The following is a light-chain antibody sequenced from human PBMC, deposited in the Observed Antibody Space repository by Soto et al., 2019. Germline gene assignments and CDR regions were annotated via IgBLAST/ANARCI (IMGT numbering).Light chain of an antibody. Sequence: VVLTHSPVTLSLSPGERATLSCRASQSFRGLLAWYQQKPGQAPRLLIYDAYNRATGIPPRFSDSGSGTDFTLTISSLEPEDSAVYYCQQRHMWPITFGQGTRPEIK. CDR3: QQRHMWPIT. CDR1: QSFRGL. J-gene: IGKJ5*01. V-gene: IGKV3-11*01. CDR2: DAY.